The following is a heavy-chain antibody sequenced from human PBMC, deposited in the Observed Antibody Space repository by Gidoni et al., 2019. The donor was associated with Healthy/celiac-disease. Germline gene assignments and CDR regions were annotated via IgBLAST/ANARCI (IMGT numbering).Heavy chain of an antibody. Sequence: EVQLVESGGGLVQPGGSLRLSCAASGFTFSSYWLSWVRQAPGKGLEGVANIKQDGSEKYYVDSVKGRFTISRDNAKNSLYLQMNSLRAEDTAVYYCAREGYCSGGSCYGYTTVVYYYMDVWGKGTTVTVSS. V-gene: IGHV3-7*03. CDR2: IKQDGSEK. CDR1: GFTFSSYW. D-gene: IGHD2-15*01. CDR3: AREGYCSGGSCYGYTTVVYYYMDV. J-gene: IGHJ6*03.